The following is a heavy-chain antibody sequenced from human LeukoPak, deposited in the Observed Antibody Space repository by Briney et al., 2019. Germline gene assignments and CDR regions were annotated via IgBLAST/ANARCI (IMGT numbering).Heavy chain of an antibody. V-gene: IGHV3-53*01. CDR3: ATTVVTLIEHIVWDSDYCYGMDV. J-gene: IGHJ6*02. CDR2: IYSGGST. Sequence: GGSLRLSCAASGFTVSSNYMSWVRQAPGKGLEWVSVIYSGGSTYYADSVKGRFTISRDNSKNTLYLQMNSLRAEDTAVYYCATTVVTLIEHIVWDSDYCYGMDVWGQGTTVTVSS. D-gene: IGHD4-23*01. CDR1: GFTVSSNY.